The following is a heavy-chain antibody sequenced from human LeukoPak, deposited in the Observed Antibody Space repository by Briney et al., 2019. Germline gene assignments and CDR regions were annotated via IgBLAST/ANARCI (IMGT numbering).Heavy chain of an antibody. J-gene: IGHJ3*02. D-gene: IGHD6-19*01. Sequence: PGGSLRLSCAASGFTFSSYSMNWVRQAPGKGLEWVANIKQDESEKYYVDSVKGRFTISRDNAKNSLYLQMNSLRAEDTAVYYCARDGAWQWLSIWGQGTMVTVSS. CDR1: GFTFSSYS. CDR2: IKQDESEK. CDR3: ARDGAWQWLSI. V-gene: IGHV3-7*01.